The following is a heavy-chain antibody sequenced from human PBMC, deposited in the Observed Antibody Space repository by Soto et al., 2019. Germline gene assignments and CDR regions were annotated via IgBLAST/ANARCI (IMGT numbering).Heavy chain of an antibody. J-gene: IGHJ5*02. CDR2: IFYTGTT. D-gene: IGHD4-4*01. V-gene: IGHV4-28*01. Sequence: PSETLSLTCAVPGYSISSDNWWGWIRQPPGKGLEWIGYIFYTGTTYYNLSLKSRVTMSVDTAKDQFSLKLSSVTAAATAVYYCATQSSPPIRFDPWGQGNLVTVSS. CDR3: ATQSSPPIRFDP. CDR1: GYSISSDNW.